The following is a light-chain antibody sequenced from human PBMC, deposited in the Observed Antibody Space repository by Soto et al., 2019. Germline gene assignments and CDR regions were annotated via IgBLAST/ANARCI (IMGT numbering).Light chain of an antibody. CDR3: QQRYSWPLT. Sequence: EIVWTQSPATLSLSPGGRATLSCRVSQNINIYLAWYQQKLGQAPRLLIYDSSIRATGIPARFSGSGSGTDFTLTISSLEPEDFGVYYCQQRYSWPLTFGGGTKVEIK. CDR2: DSS. CDR1: QNINIY. V-gene: IGKV3-11*01. J-gene: IGKJ4*01.